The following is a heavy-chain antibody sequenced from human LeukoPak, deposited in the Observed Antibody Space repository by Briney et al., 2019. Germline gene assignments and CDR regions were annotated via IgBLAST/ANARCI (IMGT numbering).Heavy chain of an antibody. CDR3: AKEGYTSSWYSGYYYFDY. Sequence: SQTLSLTCTVSGGSISSGSYFWTWIRQPAGKRLEWIGRINTSGSTNYNPSLKSRVTISVDTSKNQFSLKLSSVTAADTAVFFCAKEGYTSSWYSGYYYFDYWGQGTLVTVSS. CDR2: INTSGST. D-gene: IGHD6-13*01. V-gene: IGHV4-61*02. J-gene: IGHJ4*02. CDR1: GGSISSGSYF.